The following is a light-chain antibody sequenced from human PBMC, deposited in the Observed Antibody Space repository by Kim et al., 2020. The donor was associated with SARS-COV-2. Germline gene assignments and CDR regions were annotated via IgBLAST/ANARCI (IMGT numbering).Light chain of an antibody. CDR2: DAS. CDR1: QSVSGSH. Sequence: SPGERAPLSCRASQSVSGSHLAWYQQKPGQTPRILIYDASSRVTGISDRFSGSGSGTDFILTISRLQPEDFAVYYCQQYAASPFTFGGGTKVDIK. CDR3: QQYAASPFT. J-gene: IGKJ4*01. V-gene: IGKV3-20*01.